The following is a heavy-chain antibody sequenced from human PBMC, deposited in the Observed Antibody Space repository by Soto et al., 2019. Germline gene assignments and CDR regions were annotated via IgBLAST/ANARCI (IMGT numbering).Heavy chain of an antibody. V-gene: IGHV3-23*01. CDR2: VTGNGGST. Sequence: PVGSLRLSCAASGITFSSYAMSWVRQAPGKGLEWVSGVTGNGGSTYYADSVKGRFTISRDNSKNTLYLQMNSLRAEDTAAYYCAKGGGPTILHDLYFDLWGRGTLVPVSS. CDR1: GITFSSYA. J-gene: IGHJ2*01. D-gene: IGHD5-12*01. CDR3: AKGGGPTILHDLYFDL.